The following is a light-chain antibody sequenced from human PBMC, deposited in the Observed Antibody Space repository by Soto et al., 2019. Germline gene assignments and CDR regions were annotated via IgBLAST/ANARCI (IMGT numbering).Light chain of an antibody. V-gene: IGLV2-14*01. CDR3: SSYTSSSTPLFV. CDR1: SGDVGGYNY. CDR2: DVS. J-gene: IGLJ1*01. Sequence: QSVLTQPASVSGSPGQSSTISCTGTSGDVGGYNYVSWYQQHPGKAPKLMIYDVSSRPSGVSNRFSGSKSGNTASLTISGLQAEDEADYYCSSYTSSSTPLFVFGTGTKVTVL.